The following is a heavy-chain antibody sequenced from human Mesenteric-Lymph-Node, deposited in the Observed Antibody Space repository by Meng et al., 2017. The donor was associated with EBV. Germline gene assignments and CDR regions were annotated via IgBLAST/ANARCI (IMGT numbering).Heavy chain of an antibody. D-gene: IGHD2-2*01. CDR2: IFHSGST. CDR1: GDFISSDKW. V-gene: IGHV4-4*02. Sequence: VHLQQVGPGLVKPSWTLSLTCAVSGDFISSDKWWSWVRQHPGTGLEWIGEIFHSGSTNYNLSLTSRVTILVDKSKHQFSLKLSSVTAAHTAVYYCASRYCPTTSCRQDWGQGTLVTVSS. CDR3: ASRYCPTTSCRQD. J-gene: IGHJ4*02.